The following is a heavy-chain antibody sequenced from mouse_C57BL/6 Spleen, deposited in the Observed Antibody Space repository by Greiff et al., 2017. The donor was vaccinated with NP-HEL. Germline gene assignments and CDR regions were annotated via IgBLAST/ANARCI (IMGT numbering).Heavy chain of an antibody. CDR3: ARGVGRRDYFDY. V-gene: IGHV1-52*01. CDR2: IDPSDSET. Sequence: QVQLQQPGAELVRPGSSVKLSCKASGYTFTSYWMHWVKQRPIQGLEWIGNIDPSDSETHYNQKFKDKATLTVDKSSSTAYMQLSSLTSEDSAVYYCARGVGRRDYFDYWGQGTTPTVSS. D-gene: IGHD1-1*02. CDR1: GYTFTSYW. J-gene: IGHJ2*01.